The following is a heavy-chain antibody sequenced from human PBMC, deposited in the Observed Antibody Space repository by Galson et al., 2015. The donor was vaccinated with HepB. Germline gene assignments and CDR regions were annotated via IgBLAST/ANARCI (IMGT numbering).Heavy chain of an antibody. CDR1: GGSISSGGYY. V-gene: IGHV4-31*03. CDR2: IYNRGNT. D-gene: IGHD3-22*01. J-gene: IGHJ4*02. CDR3: ARAYYYDSSGYENQLFDY. Sequence: TLSLTCSVSGGSISSGGYYWSWIRQHPGKGLEWIGYIYNRGNTYFNPSLKSRVTMSVDTSKNQFSLKLSSVTAADTAVYFCARAYYYDSSGYENQLFDYWGQGTLVTVSS.